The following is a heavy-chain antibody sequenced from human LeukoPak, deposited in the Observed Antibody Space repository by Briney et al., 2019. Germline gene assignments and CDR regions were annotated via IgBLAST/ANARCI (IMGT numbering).Heavy chain of an antibody. CDR3: VRDRYDSRGCAFDY. V-gene: IGHV3-48*03. J-gene: IGHJ4*02. CDR1: GFTFRSYE. D-gene: IGHD3-22*01. CDR2: ISTDSRSI. Sequence: GGSLRLSCAASGFTFRSYEINWVRQAPGKGPEWISYISTDSRSIFYADSVKGRFTASRGNARDSAYLQMHSLRAEDTAVCYCVRDRYDSRGCAFDYWGLGTLVTVSS.